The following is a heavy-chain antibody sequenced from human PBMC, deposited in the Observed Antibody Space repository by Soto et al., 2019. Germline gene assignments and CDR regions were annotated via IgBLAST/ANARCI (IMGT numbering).Heavy chain of an antibody. CDR1: GGSISSGGYY. D-gene: IGHD4-17*01. V-gene: IGHV4-31*03. CDR2: IYYSGST. Sequence: SETLSLTCTVSGGSISSGGYYWSWIRQHPGKGLEWIGYIYYSGSTYYNPSLKSRVTISVDTSKNQFSLKLSSVTAADTAVYYCARVQENGDYLTNFEYWGKGTLVTVSS. J-gene: IGHJ4*02. CDR3: ARVQENGDYLTNFEY.